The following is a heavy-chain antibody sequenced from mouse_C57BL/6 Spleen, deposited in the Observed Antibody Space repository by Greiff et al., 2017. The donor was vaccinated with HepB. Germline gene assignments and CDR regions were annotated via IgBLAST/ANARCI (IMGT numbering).Heavy chain of an antibody. CDR1: GFTFSDYG. V-gene: IGHV5-15*01. D-gene: IGHD1-1*01. J-gene: IGHJ1*03. CDR2: ISNLAYSI. CDR3: ARCYYGSSGPWYFDV. Sequence: EVQLVESGGGLVQPGGSLKLSCAASGFTFSDYGMAWVRQAPRKGPEWVAFISNLAYSIYYADTVTGRFTISRENAKNTLYLEMSSLRSEDTAMYYCARCYYGSSGPWYFDVWGTGTTVTVSS.